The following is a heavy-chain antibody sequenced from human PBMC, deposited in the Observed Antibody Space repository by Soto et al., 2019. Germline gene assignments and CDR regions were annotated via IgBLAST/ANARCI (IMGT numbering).Heavy chain of an antibody. D-gene: IGHD2-2*01. V-gene: IGHV1-46*01. J-gene: IGHJ6*02. CDR3: ARATCSSTSCLTDYYYYGMDV. Sequence: ASVEVSCKASGYTFTSYYMHWVRQAPGQGLEWMGIINPSGGSTSYAQKFQGRVTMTRDTSTSTVYMELSSLRSEDTAVYYCARATCSSTSCLTDYYYYGMDVWGQGTTVTVSS. CDR2: INPSGGST. CDR1: GYTFTSYY.